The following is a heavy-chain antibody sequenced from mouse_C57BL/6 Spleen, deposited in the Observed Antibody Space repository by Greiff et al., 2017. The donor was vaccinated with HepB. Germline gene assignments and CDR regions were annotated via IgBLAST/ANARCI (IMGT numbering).Heavy chain of an antibody. Sequence: EVQGVESGGGLVQPKGSLKLSCAASGFSFNTYAMNWVRQAPGKGLEWVARIRSKSNNYATYYADSVKDRFTISRDDSESMLYLQMNHLKTEDTAMYYCVRPHYAMDYWGQGTSVTVSS. CDR3: VRPHYAMDY. CDR2: IRSKSNNYAT. J-gene: IGHJ4*01. CDR1: GFSFNTYA. V-gene: IGHV10-1*01.